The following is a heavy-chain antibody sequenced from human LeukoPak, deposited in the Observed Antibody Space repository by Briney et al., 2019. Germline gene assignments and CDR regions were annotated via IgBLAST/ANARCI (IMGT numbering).Heavy chain of an antibody. J-gene: IGHJ4*02. CDR2: IYYSGST. D-gene: IGHD1-26*01. CDR3: ARRSDSGSDDGEDYFDH. CDR1: SGSINNNTFY. Sequence: PSETLSLTCTVSSGSINNNTFYWGWIRQPPGKGLEWIGSIYYSGSTYYNPSLKSRVTMAVDTSKNQFSLKMSSVAAADTAVYYCARRSDSGSDDGEDYFDHWGQGTLVTVSS. V-gene: IGHV4-39*01.